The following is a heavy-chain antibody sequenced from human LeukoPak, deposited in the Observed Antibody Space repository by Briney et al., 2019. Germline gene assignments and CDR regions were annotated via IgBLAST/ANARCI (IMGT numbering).Heavy chain of an antibody. V-gene: IGHV3-23*01. CDR1: TFTFSSYA. CDR2: IGASGGST. CDR3: ARDWAGGYGDYVGY. J-gene: IGHJ4*02. D-gene: IGHD4-17*01. Sequence: GSLRLSCVASTFTFSSYAMSWVRQAPGKGLEWVSGIGASGGSTYYADSVKGRLTISRDNSKNTLYLQMNSLRAEDTAVYYCARDWAGGYGDYVGYWGQGTLVTVSS.